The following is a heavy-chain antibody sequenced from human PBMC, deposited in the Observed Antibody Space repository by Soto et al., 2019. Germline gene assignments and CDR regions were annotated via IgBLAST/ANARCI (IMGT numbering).Heavy chain of an antibody. CDR1: GFTFDDYA. CDR3: AKDVGDTIFGVVIS. J-gene: IGHJ4*02. V-gene: IGHV3-9*01. Sequence: EVQLVESGGGLVQPGRSLRLSCAASGFTFDDYAMHWVRQAPGKGLEWVSGISWNSGSIGYADSVKGRFTISRDNAKNSLDLQMNSLRAEDTALYYCAKDVGDTIFGVVISWGQGTLVTVSS. D-gene: IGHD3-3*01. CDR2: ISWNSGSI.